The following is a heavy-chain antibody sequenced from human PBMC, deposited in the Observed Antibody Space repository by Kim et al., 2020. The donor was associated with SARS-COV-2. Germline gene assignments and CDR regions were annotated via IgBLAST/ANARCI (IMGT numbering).Heavy chain of an antibody. CDR2: ISRDGGDS. Sequence: GGSLRLSCVTSGFNLDDYAIHWVRQLPGKGLEWVSLISRDGGDSYYADSVKGRFTISRDNSKKSVNLQMDSLRAEDTAFYYCAQGRQCLIINCGQGTQDTVSS. CDR1: GFNLDDYA. D-gene: IGHD3-22*01. CDR3: AQGRQCLIIN. J-gene: IGHJ4*02. V-gene: IGHV3-43*02.